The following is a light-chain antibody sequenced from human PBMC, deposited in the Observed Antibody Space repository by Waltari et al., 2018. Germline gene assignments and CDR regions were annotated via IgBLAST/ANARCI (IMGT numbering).Light chain of an antibody. CDR2: EAS. J-gene: IGKJ5*01. V-gene: IGKV3-15*01. CDR1: QSVASN. CDR3: QQYNRWPPIT. Sequence: EVVMTQSLATLSLFPGERVTLSCRASQSVASNLAWYQQKPGQAPRLLIYEASTRATGISARFRGSGSGTEFTLTISSLQSEDSAVYYCQQYNRWPPITFGQGTRLEIK.